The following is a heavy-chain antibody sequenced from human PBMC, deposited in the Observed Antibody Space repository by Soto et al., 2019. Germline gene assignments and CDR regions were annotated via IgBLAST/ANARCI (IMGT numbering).Heavy chain of an antibody. D-gene: IGHD6-13*01. CDR1: GYIFSTFH. CDR2: INVSDGRA. V-gene: IGHV1-46*01. CDR3: LRDLRGSRWQKNIDY. Sequence: QVQLVQSGAEMKRPGASVKVSCEASGYIFSTFHMHWVRQAPGQGFEWMGIINVSDGRADYARNFQGRVTMTRDRSTNTVYMELSSLRSEDTAVYYCLRDLRGSRWQKNIDYWGQGTLVTVSS. J-gene: IGHJ4*02.